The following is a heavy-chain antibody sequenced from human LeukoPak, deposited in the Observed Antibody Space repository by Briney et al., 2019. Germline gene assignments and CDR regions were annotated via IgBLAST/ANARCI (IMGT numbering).Heavy chain of an antibody. CDR1: GFTFSSYA. CDR3: ATSRRGFGELLSLN. D-gene: IGHD3-10*01. CDR2: ISGSGGST. V-gene: IGHV3-23*01. J-gene: IGHJ4*02. Sequence: PGGSLRLSCAASGFTFSSYAMSWVRQAPGKGLEWVSAISGSGGSTYYADSVKGRFTISRDNSKNTLYLQMNSLRAEDTAVYYCATSRRGFGELLSLNWGQGTLVTVSS.